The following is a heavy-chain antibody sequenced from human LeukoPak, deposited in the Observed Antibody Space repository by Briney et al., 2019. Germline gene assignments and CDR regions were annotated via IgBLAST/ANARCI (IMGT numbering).Heavy chain of an antibody. CDR1: GYSISSGYY. CDR2: IYHSGST. D-gene: IGHD7-27*01. V-gene: IGHV4-38-2*02. Sequence: SETLSLTCTVSGYSISSGYYWGWIRQPPGKGLEWIGSIYHSGSTYYNPSLKSRVTISVDTSKNQFSLKLSSVTAADTAVYYCARSFPALGWFDPWGQGTLVTVSS. CDR3: ARSFPALGWFDP. J-gene: IGHJ5*02.